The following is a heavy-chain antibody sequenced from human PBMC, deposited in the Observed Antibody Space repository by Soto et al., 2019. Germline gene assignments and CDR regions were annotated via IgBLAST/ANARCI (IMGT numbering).Heavy chain of an antibody. Sequence: PGGSRRLSCAASGFSFSSYSMNWVRQAPGKGLEWVSSISSSSSYIYYADSVKGRFTIARGNAKNSLYLQMNSLRAEDTAVYYCARQNEFGELLSHYYYGMDVWGQGTTVTVSS. CDR3: ARQNEFGELLSHYYYGMDV. V-gene: IGHV3-21*01. J-gene: IGHJ6*02. CDR1: GFSFSSYS. D-gene: IGHD3-10*01. CDR2: ISSSSSYI.